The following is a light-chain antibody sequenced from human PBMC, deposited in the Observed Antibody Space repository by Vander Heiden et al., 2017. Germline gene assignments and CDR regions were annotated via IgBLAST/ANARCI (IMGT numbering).Light chain of an antibody. J-gene: IGKJ4*01. V-gene: IGKV4-1*01. CDR1: QSVLYSSNNKNY. CDR3: QQYYSTPRLT. Sequence: IVMTQSPDSLAVSLGERATIHGKSSQSVLYSSNNKNYLAWYQQKPGQPPKLLIYWASTRESGVPDRFSGSGSGTDFTLTISSLQAEDVAVYYCQQYYSTPRLTFGGGTKVEIK. CDR2: WAS.